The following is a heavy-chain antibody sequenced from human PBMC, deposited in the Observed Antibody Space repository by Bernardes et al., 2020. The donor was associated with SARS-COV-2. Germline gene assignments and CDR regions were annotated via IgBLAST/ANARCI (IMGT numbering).Heavy chain of an antibody. V-gene: IGHV4-59*13. CDR2: VYYSGST. CDR3: AKDVDYYYTMDV. J-gene: IGHJ6*02. Sequence: IRQPPGKGLEWIGNVYYSGSTPYHPSLESRVTILIDTSKNQFSLKLTSVLAADTALYYCAKDVDYYYTMDVWGQGTTVTVSS.